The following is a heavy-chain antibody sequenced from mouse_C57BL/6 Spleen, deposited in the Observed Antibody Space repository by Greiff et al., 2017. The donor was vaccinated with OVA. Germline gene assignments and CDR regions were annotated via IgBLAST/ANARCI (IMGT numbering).Heavy chain of an antibody. J-gene: IGHJ3*01. Sequence: VQLQQPGAELVMPGASVKLSCKASGYTFTSYWMHWVKQRPGQGLEWIGEIDPSDSYTNYNQKFKGKSTLTVDKSSSTAYMQLSSLTSEDSAVYYCARNDYGSTAWFAYWGQGTLVTVSA. V-gene: IGHV1-69*01. CDR1: GYTFTSYW. CDR3: ARNDYGSTAWFAY. D-gene: IGHD1-1*01. CDR2: IDPSDSYT.